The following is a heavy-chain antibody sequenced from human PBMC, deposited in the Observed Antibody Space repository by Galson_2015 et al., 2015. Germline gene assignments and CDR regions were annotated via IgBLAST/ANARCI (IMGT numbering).Heavy chain of an antibody. V-gene: IGHV5-51*01. Sequence: QSGAEVKKPGESLKISCEGSGYSFTNYWIAWVRQMPGKGLEWIGIIYPGDSNTRYSPSFQGQVTISADKSISTTYLQWSSLKASDTAIYYCARHFYGSGAYYLDYWGQGTLVTVSS. J-gene: IGHJ4*02. CDR1: GYSFTNYW. CDR3: ARHFYGSGAYYLDY. D-gene: IGHD3-10*01. CDR2: IYPGDSNT.